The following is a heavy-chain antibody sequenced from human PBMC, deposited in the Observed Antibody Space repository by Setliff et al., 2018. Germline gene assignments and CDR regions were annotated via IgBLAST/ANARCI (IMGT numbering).Heavy chain of an antibody. CDR1: GFTFSYAW. V-gene: IGHV3-15*07. Sequence: KPGGSLRLSCAVSGFTFSYAWMHWVRQAPGKGLEWVGRIKSKTDGGSIDYAAPVKDRFTISRDDSKATLYLYMDSLKTEDTAVYYCTTDRAGCYYYYYYMDVWGKGTTVTVSS. CDR3: TTDRAGCYYYYYYMDV. J-gene: IGHJ6*03. CDR2: IKSKTDGGSI.